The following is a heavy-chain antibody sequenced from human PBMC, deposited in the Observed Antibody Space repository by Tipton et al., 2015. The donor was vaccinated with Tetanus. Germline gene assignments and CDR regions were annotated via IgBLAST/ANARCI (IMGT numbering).Heavy chain of an antibody. CDR3: AKDRPRDGYNSDMYYFDY. J-gene: IGHJ4*02. CDR1: GFTFSSYA. D-gene: IGHD5-24*01. Sequence: SLRLSCAASGFTFSSYAMSWVRQAPGKGLEWVSAISGSGGSTYYADSVKGRFTISRDNSKNTLYLQMNSLRAEDTAVYYCAKDRPRDGYNSDMYYFDYWGQGTLVTVSS. CDR2: ISGSGGST. V-gene: IGHV3-23*01.